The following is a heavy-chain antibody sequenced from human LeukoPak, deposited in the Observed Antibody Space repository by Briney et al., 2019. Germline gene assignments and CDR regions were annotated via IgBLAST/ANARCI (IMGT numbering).Heavy chain of an antibody. CDR1: GFTFSNNA. Sequence: GRSLRLSCAASGFTFSNNAMHWVRQAPGKGLEWVAVISYDGSNKYYADSVKGRFTIFRDSSKNTLYLQMNSLRVEDTAVYYCATRAVAAPYWGQGTLVTVSS. D-gene: IGHD6-19*01. CDR2: ISYDGSNK. CDR3: ATRAVAAPY. V-gene: IGHV3-30*14. J-gene: IGHJ4*02.